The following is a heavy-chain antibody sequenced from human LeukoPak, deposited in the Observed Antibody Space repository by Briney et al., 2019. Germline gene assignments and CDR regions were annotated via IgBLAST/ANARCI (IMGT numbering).Heavy chain of an antibody. J-gene: IGHJ5*02. CDR3: ARDRGVRITIFGAKFDP. CDR2: ISYDGSNK. V-gene: IGHV3-30*03. Sequence: GGSLRLSCAASGFTFSSYGMHWVRQAPGKGLEWVAVISYDGSNKYYADSVKGRFTISRDNAKNSLYLQMNSLRAEDTAVYYCARDRGVRITIFGAKFDPWGQGTLVTVSS. CDR1: GFTFSSYG. D-gene: IGHD3-3*01.